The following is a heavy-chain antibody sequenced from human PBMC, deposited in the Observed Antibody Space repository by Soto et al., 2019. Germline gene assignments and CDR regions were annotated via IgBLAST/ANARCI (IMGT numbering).Heavy chain of an antibody. Sequence: GGPLRLSCAASGFTFSSYGMHWVRQAPGKGLEWVAVISYDGSNKYYADSVKGRFTISRDNSKNTLYLQMNSLRAEDTAVYYCAKDLELLWFGELYYWGQGTLVTVSS. J-gene: IGHJ4*02. V-gene: IGHV3-30*18. CDR3: AKDLELLWFGELYY. CDR1: GFTFSSYG. CDR2: ISYDGSNK. D-gene: IGHD3-10*01.